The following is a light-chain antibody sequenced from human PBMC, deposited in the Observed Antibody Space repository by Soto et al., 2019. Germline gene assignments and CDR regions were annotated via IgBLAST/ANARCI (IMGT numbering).Light chain of an antibody. CDR3: QQYNSWPQIT. Sequence: EVVMTQSPATLSVSPGERATLSCRASESVSRNLAWYQQKPGQAPRLLIYDASTRATGIPDRFSGGGSGTEFTLTISSLQSEDFVVYYCQQYNSWPQITFGQGTRLEI. CDR1: ESVSRN. V-gene: IGKV3-15*01. J-gene: IGKJ5*01. CDR2: DAS.